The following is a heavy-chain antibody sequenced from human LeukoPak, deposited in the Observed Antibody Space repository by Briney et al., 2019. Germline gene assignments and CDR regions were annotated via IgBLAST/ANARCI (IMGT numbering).Heavy chain of an antibody. Sequence: PGGSLRLSCAASGFTVSHNYMSWVRQARGKGLEWVALIYSSGNTYYADSVQGRFSISRDNYENTLYFQMNSLRAEDTTVYYCAKGRGEHVEGYYYYYMDVWGQGTTVIVSS. CDR3: AKGRGEHVEGYYYYYMDV. J-gene: IGHJ6*03. CDR1: GFTVSHNY. CDR2: IYSSGNT. D-gene: IGHD2-21*01. V-gene: IGHV3-53*01.